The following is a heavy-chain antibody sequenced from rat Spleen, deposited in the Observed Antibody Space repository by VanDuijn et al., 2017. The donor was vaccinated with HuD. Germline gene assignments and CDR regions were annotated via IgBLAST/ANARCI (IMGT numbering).Heavy chain of an antibody. V-gene: IGHV5S23*01. Sequence: EVQLVESGGGLIQPGRSLKLSCAASGFTFSNYGMAWVRQAPTKGLEWVASITNSGGNTYYRDSVKGRFTISRDNAKSTLYLQMDSLRSEDTATYYCARHNSGYGVMDAWGQGASVTVSS. CDR2: ITNSGGNT. D-gene: IGHD4-3*01. J-gene: IGHJ4*01. CDR1: GFTFSNYG. CDR3: ARHNSGYGVMDA.